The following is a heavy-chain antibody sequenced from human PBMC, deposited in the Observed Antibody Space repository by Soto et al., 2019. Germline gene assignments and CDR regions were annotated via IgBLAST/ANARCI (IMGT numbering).Heavy chain of an antibody. J-gene: IGHJ4*02. CDR1: GFSLSTRGVG. D-gene: IGHD4-17*01. V-gene: IGHV2-5*02. CDR2: IYWDDDK. Sequence: QITLKESGPTLVKPTQTLTLTCTFSGFSLSTRGVGVGWIRQPPGKALEWLAVIYWDDDKRYSPSLQSRLTITKDTSKNQVVLTMTNMDPMDTATYYCARKNYGDYPTDYWGQGTLVTVSS. CDR3: ARKNYGDYPTDY.